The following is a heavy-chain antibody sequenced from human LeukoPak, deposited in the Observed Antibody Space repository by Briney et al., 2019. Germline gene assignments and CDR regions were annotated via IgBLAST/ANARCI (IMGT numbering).Heavy chain of an antibody. V-gene: IGHV3-13*01. CDR3: ARHVGADCSSTSCHGGPHYYYYGLDV. CDR2: IQTAGDT. CDR1: GFTFSNSD. D-gene: IGHD2-2*01. J-gene: IGHJ6*02. Sequence: GGSLRLSCAASGFTFSNSDMHWVRQVPGKGLEWVALIQTAGDTYYPASVKGRFTISRENAKNSFYLQMNSLRAEDTAVYYCARHVGADCSSTSCHGGPHYYYYGLDVWGQGTTVTVSS.